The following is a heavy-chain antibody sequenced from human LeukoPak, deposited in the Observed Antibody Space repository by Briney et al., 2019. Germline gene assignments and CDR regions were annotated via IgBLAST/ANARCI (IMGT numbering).Heavy chain of an antibody. J-gene: IGHJ6*02. D-gene: IGHD3-10*01. CDR1: GGTFTSYA. CDR2: IIPIFGTA. Sequence: SVKVSCKASGGTFTSYAISWVRQAPGQGLEWMGGIIPIFGTANYAQKFQGRVTITADESTSTAYMELSSLRSEDTAVYYCARRDYYGSGSYRPQYYYYYYGMDVWGQGTTVTVSS. V-gene: IGHV1-69*13. CDR3: ARRDYYGSGSYRPQYYYYYYGMDV.